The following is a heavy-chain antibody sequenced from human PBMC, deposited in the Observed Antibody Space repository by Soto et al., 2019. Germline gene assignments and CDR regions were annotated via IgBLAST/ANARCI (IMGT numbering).Heavy chain of an antibody. CDR3: ASRVLSDMDV. Sequence: QEQLVQSGAEVKEPGASLKVCCKASGDTFTSEFIHWVRQAPGQGLEWMGRINPSSGATLNAQKFQGRLTLTTDTSTSTVYMDLNSLKSEDSAVYYCASRVLSDMDVWGQGTTVTVSS. V-gene: IGHV1-46*01. D-gene: IGHD3-10*01. CDR2: INPSSGAT. CDR1: GDTFTSEF. J-gene: IGHJ6*02.